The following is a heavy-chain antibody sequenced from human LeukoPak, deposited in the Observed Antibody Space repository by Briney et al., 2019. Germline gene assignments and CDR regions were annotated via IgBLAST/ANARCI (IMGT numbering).Heavy chain of an antibody. V-gene: IGHV3-23*01. CDR2: ISGSGGST. Sequence: GSLRLSCAASGFTFSSYSMSWVRQAPGKGLEWVSAISGSGGSTYYADSVKGRFTISRDNSKNTLYLQMNSLRAEYTAVYYCAKDGVLRFLEWPLYYFDYWGQGTLVTVSS. J-gene: IGHJ4*02. CDR3: AKDGVLRFLEWPLYYFDY. CDR1: GFTFSSYS. D-gene: IGHD3-3*01.